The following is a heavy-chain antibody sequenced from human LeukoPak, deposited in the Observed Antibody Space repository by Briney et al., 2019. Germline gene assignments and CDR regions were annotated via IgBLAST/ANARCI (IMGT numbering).Heavy chain of an antibody. Sequence: GASVKVSCKASGYTFDIFGVAWVRQAPGQGLEWMGWISANNGNTNYAQKLQGRVTMTTDTSTSTAYMELRSLRSDDTAVYYCARRGRGVASGYDYWGQGTLVTVSS. CDR1: GYTFDIFG. D-gene: IGHD3-3*01. CDR2: ISANNGNT. V-gene: IGHV1-18*01. J-gene: IGHJ4*02. CDR3: ARRGRGVASGYDY.